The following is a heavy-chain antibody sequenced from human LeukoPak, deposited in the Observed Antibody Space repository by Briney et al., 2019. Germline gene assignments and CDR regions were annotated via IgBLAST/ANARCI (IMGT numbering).Heavy chain of an antibody. J-gene: IGHJ6*02. D-gene: IGHD3-22*01. CDR1: GFTFSDYY. CDR2: IGSSGSTI. V-gene: IGHV3-11*01. CDR3: ATANSYYDSSEHYYYGMDV. Sequence: GGSLRLFCAASGFTFSDYYMSWIPQSPGRGVEGGSYIGSSGSTIYYADSVKVRFTISRDHAKNSLYLQMNSLRAQDTAVYYCATANSYYDSSEHYYYGMDVWGQGTTATVSS.